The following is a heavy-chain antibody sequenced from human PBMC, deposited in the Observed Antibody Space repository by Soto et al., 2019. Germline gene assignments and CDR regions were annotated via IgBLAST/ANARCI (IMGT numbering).Heavy chain of an antibody. V-gene: IGHV4-4*02. D-gene: IGHD6-13*01. Sequence: QVQLLESGPGLVKPSGTLSLTCAVSGDSITSDKWWSWIRQPPGKGLQWIGEIYHSGSTKYNPSLKSRVIISVDKSKNQFSLKLSSVTAADTAVYYCARGETQQQRDYWGQGTLVTVSS. CDR2: IYHSGST. CDR1: GDSITSDKW. J-gene: IGHJ4*02. CDR3: ARGETQQQRDY.